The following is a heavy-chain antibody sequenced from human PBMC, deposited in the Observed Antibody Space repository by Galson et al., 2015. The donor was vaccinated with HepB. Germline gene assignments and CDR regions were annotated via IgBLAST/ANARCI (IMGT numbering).Heavy chain of an antibody. J-gene: IGHJ4*02. CDR3: ASQAGSSSWPDY. V-gene: IGHV5-10-1*01. CDR2: IDPSDSYT. D-gene: IGHD6-13*01. CDR1: GYSFTSYW. Sequence: QSGAEVKKPGESLRISCKGSGYSFTSYWISWVRQMPGKGLEWMGRIDPSDSYTNYSPSFQGHVTISADKSISTAYLQWSSLKASDTAMSYCASQAGSSSWPDYWGQGTLVTVSS.